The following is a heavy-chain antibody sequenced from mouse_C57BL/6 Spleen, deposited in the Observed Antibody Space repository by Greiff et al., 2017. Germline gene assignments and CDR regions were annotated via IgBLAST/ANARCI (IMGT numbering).Heavy chain of an antibody. CDR3: TIYDYDEGFAY. CDR2: IDPEDGDT. D-gene: IGHD2-4*01. J-gene: IGHJ3*01. Sequence: VQLQQSGAELVRPGASVKLSCTASGFNIKDYYMHWVKQRPEQGLEWIGRIDPEDGDTEYAPKFQGKATMTADTSSNTAYLQRISLTSEYTAVYYCTIYDYDEGFAYWGQGTLVTVSA. V-gene: IGHV14-1*01. CDR1: GFNIKDYY.